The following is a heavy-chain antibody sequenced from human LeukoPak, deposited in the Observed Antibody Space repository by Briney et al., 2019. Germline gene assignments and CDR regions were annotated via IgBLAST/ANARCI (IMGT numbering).Heavy chain of an antibody. CDR1: GFTFSNAW. CDR2: INSGSTSI. CDR3: ARDLELAAAGIMY. Sequence: GGSLRLSCAASGFTFSNAWMSWVRQAPGKGLEWVSYINSGSTSIYNGDSVKGRFTISRDNAKNSLYLQMNNLRADDTAVYYCARDLELAAAGIMYWGQGTLVTVSS. J-gene: IGHJ4*02. D-gene: IGHD6-13*01. V-gene: IGHV3-11*01.